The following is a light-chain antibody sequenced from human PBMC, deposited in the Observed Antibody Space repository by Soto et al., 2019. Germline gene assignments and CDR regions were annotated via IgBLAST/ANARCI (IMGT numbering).Light chain of an antibody. Sequence: QPVLTQPPSVSGAPGQRVTISCTGSSSNIGAGYDVHWYQQLPGTAPKLLIYDNFNRPSGVPDRFSGSKSGTSASLAITGLQAEDEADYYCQSYDSSLSGYVFGTGTKLTVL. CDR1: SSNIGAGYD. CDR2: DNF. J-gene: IGLJ1*01. V-gene: IGLV1-40*01. CDR3: QSYDSSLSGYV.